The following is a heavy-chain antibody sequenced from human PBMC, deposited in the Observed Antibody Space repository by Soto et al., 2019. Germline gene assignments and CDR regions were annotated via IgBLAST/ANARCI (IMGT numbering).Heavy chain of an antibody. CDR2: SYYSGST. CDR1: GGSISSGGYY. CDR3: ARGRSSWPDKDNWFDP. V-gene: IGHV4-31*03. J-gene: IGHJ5*02. D-gene: IGHD6-13*01. Sequence: QVQLQESGPGLVKPSQTLSLTCTVSGGSISSGGYYWSWIPQHPGKGLEWIGYSYYSGSTYYNPSLKSRVTISVDTSKNQFVLKLSSVTAADTAVYYCARGRSSWPDKDNWFDPWGQGTLVTVSS.